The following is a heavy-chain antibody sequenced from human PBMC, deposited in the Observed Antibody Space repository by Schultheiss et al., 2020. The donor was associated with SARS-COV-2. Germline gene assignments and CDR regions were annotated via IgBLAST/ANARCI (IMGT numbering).Heavy chain of an antibody. CDR2: IQYSGRI. D-gene: IGHD3-16*01. V-gene: IGHV3-48*01. Sequence: GGSLRLSCAASGFTFSSYSMNWVRQAPGKGLEWVSYIQYSGRILYADSVKGRFTISRDSAKNSLYLQMNSLRVEDTAVYYCAKDPISEGAGWYFDLWGRGTLVTVSS. CDR3: AKDPISEGAGWYFDL. CDR1: GFTFSSYS. J-gene: IGHJ2*01.